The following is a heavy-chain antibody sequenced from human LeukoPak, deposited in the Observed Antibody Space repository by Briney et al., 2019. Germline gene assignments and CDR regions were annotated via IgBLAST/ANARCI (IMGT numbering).Heavy chain of an antibody. V-gene: IGHV3-30*02. CDR2: IQYDESNK. CDR3: VKGSNVAYCITGVCYRTNWFDP. CDR1: GFTFTTYA. J-gene: IGHJ5*02. D-gene: IGHD2-8*01. Sequence: GGSLRLSCAASGFTFTTYAMHWVRQAPGKGLEWVAFIQYDESNKYYADSVKGRFTISGDNSKNTLYLQMNSLRAGDTALYHCVKGSNVAYCITGVCYRTNWFDPWGQGTLVTVSS.